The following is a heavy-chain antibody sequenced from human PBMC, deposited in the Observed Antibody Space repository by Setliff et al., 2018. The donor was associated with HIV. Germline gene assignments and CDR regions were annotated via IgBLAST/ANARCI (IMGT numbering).Heavy chain of an antibody. CDR1: GGSSSGYY. J-gene: IGHJ5*02. CDR2: INRSGST. CDR3: ARSSLIPVAGTGWFDP. D-gene: IGHD6-19*01. Sequence: SETLSLTCAVYGGSSSGYYWSWIRQPPGKGLEWIGQINRSGSTNYNPSLKSRVTISVDTSKNQFSLKLSSVTAADTAVYYCARSSLIPVAGTGWFDPWGQGTLVTVS. V-gene: IGHV4-34*01.